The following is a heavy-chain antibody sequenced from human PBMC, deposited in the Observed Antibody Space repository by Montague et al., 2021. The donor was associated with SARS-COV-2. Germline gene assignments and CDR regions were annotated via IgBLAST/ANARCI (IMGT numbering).Heavy chain of an antibody. J-gene: IGHJ4*02. CDR2: IYYDGST. V-gene: IGHV4-59*03. CDR3: ARYGSYFEH. D-gene: IGHD1-26*01. Sequence: SDTVSLTSTVSGGSIRSYYWSWIRQTAGKGLEWIGYIYYDGSTNXNPSLKSRVTMSVDSSKNQFSLRLSSVTAADTAVYYCARYGSYFEHWGQGTLVTVSS. CDR1: GGSIRSYY.